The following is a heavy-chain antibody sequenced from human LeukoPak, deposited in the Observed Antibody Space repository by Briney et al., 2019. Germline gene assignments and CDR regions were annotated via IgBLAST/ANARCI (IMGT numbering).Heavy chain of an antibody. V-gene: IGHV1-8*01. D-gene: IGHD3-22*01. CDR2: MNPNSGNT. J-gene: IGHJ5*02. CDR1: GYTFTSYD. Sequence: ASVKVSCKASGYTFTSYDINWVRQATGQGLEWMGWMNPNSGNTGYAQKFQGRVTMTRNTSISTAYMELSSLRSEDTAVYYCARGDMSSRGYNWFDPWGQGTLVTVSS. CDR3: ARGDMSSRGYNWFDP.